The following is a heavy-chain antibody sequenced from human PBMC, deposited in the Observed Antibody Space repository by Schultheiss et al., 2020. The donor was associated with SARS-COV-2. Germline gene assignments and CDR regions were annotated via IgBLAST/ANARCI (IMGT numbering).Heavy chain of an antibody. J-gene: IGHJ6*04. CDR2: ISYDGSNK. Sequence: GGSLRLSCAASGFTFSSYGMHWVRQAPGKGLEWVAVISYDGSNKYYADSVKGRFTISRDNSKNTLYLQMNSLRAEDTAVYYCAKDSRDPLWFGEWGMDVWGKGNTVTGSS. V-gene: IGHV3-30*18. CDR3: AKDSRDPLWFGEWGMDV. D-gene: IGHD3-10*01. CDR1: GFTFSSYG.